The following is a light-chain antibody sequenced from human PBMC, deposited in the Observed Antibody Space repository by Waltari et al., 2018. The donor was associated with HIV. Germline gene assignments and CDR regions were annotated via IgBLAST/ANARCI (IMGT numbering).Light chain of an antibody. CDR1: QSVSSSY. J-gene: IGKJ4*01. Sequence: EIVLTQSPDTLSLSPGERATLSCRASQSVSSSYIAWYQQKPGQAPRLLIYGASNRATGIPDRFSGSGSWTDFTLTISGLEPEDFAMYFCQQYSNSPLTFGGGTKVEIK. CDR3: QQYSNSPLT. V-gene: IGKV3-20*01. CDR2: GAS.